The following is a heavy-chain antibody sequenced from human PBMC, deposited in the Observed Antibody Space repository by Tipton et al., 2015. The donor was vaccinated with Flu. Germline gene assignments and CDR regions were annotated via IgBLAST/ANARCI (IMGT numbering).Heavy chain of an antibody. D-gene: IGHD3-3*02. Sequence: QVQLVQSGAEVKKPGASVILSCKASGYRFIGYYIHWVRQAPGQGLEWMGWINTNSDGVKGIEYAHKFQGRVTLTRDASFSTVNMEVRPLTFDDTAVYYCTRISPIDADVFDYWGQGTLVTVPS. J-gene: IGHJ4*02. CDR1: GYRFIGYY. CDR3: TRISPIDADVFDY. CDR2: INTNSDGVKGI. V-gene: IGHV1-2*07.